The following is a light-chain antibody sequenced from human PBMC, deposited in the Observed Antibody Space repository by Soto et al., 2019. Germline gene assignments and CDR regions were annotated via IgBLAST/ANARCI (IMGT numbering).Light chain of an antibody. Sequence: EIVLTQSPATLSLSPGERATLSCRASQSVGSSLAWYQQKPGQAPRLLIYDASNRATGIPARFSGSGSGTDFTLTISSLEPEDFAIYCCQQGSNWRITFGQGTRLEIK. V-gene: IGKV3-11*01. CDR1: QSVGSS. CDR2: DAS. J-gene: IGKJ5*01. CDR3: QQGSNWRIT.